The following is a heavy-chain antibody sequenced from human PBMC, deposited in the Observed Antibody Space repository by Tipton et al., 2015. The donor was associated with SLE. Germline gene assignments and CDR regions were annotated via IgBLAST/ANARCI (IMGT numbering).Heavy chain of an antibody. Sequence: TLSLTCTVSGDSITNLNDFWGWIRQPPGKGLEWIGSIYSTGTTYYNASFKDRVTMSIDTSTNRFSLRLASVTAADTAVYFCARQTTEAGVVGYFFDYWGQGTLVIVPS. CDR3: ARQTTEAGVVGYFFDY. J-gene: IGHJ4*02. CDR2: IYSTGTT. D-gene: IGHD6-19*01. V-gene: IGHV4-39*07. CDR1: GDSITNLNDF.